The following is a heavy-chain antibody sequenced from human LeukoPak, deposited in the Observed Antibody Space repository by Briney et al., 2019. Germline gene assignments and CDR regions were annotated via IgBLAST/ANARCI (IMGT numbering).Heavy chain of an antibody. CDR1: GFTVSSNY. D-gene: IGHD2-2*01. CDR3: AREALGQLLSRSY. V-gene: IGHV3-66*01. Sequence: GGSLRLSCAASGFTVSSNYMSWVRQAPGKGLEWVSVIYSGGSTYYADSVKGRFTISRDNSKNTLYLQMNSLRAEDTAVYYCAREALGQLLSRSYWGQGTLVTVSS. CDR2: IYSGGST. J-gene: IGHJ4*02.